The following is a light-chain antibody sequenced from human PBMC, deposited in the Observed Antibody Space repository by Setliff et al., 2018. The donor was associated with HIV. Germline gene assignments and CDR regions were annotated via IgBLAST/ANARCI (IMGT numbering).Light chain of an antibody. J-gene: IGLJ1*01. CDR3: CSYAGSYTYV. CDR2: EVS. V-gene: IGLV2-14*01. Sequence: QSALTQPASVSGSPGQSITISCTGTSSDVGGSNYVSWYQQHPGKAPKLMIYEVSNRPSWVSNRFSGSKSGNTASLTISGLQAEDEADYYCCSYAGSYTYVFGIGTKVTVL. CDR1: SSDVGGSNY.